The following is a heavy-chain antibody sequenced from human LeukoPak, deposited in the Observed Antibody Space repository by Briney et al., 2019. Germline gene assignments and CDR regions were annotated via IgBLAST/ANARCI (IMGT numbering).Heavy chain of an antibody. Sequence: SETLSLTCTVSGGSISSCGYYWSCLRQRQGLGLVWNVYIYYSGSTYYTPSLKSRVTISVDTSKNQFSLKLSSVTAADTAVYYCARDDSTTGWFDPWGQGTLVTVSS. CDR3: ARDDSTTGWFDP. D-gene: IGHD4-17*01. CDR1: GGSISSCGYY. V-gene: IGHV4-31*03. J-gene: IGHJ5*02. CDR2: IYYSGST.